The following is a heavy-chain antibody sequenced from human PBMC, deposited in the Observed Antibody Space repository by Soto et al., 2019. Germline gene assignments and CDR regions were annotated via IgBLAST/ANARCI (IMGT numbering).Heavy chain of an antibody. V-gene: IGHV1-46*01. CDR2: INPSDAYT. D-gene: IGHD5-18*01. CDR1: GYTFISYY. CDR3: LFDYLGTPMANFYF. Sequence: GASVKVSCKASGYTFISYYIHWVRQAPGQGLEWMGLINPSDAYTDYAQKFQGRVTLTRDTSTSIVYMELSSLRSEDTSIYFFLFDYLGTPMANFYFCGRGSLVTVSS. J-gene: IGHJ4*02.